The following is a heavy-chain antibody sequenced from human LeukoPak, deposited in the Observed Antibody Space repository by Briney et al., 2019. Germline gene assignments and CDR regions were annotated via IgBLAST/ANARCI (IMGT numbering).Heavy chain of an antibody. J-gene: IGHJ5*02. CDR3: ARGALRYFDWLPSPNWFDP. Sequence: SETLSLTCAVYGGSFSGYYWSWIRQPPGKGLEWIGEINHSGSTNYNPSLKSRVTIPVDTSKNQFSLKLSSVTAADTAVYYCARGALRYFDWLPSPNWFDPWGQGTLVTVSS. CDR1: GGSFSGYY. V-gene: IGHV4-34*01. CDR2: INHSGST. D-gene: IGHD3-9*01.